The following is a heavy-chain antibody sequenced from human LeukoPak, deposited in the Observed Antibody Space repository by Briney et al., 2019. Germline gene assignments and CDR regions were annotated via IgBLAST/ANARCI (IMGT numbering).Heavy chain of an antibody. CDR3: TQDVSNGYRSVNFDY. D-gene: IGHD6-19*01. CDR1: GFTFSNYG. V-gene: IGHV3-30*18. J-gene: IGHJ4*02. Sequence: GGSLRLSCVASGFTFSNYGMHWVRQAPGKGLEWVAVISYDETNKYYTESVKGRFTISRDLSKNTLYLQMNSLRVEDTAVYYCTQDVSNGYRSVNFDYWGQGILVTVSS. CDR2: ISYDETNK.